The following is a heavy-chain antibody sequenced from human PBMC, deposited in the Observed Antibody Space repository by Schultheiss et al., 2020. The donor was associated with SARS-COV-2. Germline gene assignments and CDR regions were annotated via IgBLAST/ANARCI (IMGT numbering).Heavy chain of an antibody. D-gene: IGHD6-13*01. CDR2: IYSGGST. V-gene: IGHV3-53*01. CDR1: GFTVSSNY. J-gene: IGHJ4*02. Sequence: GGSLRLSCAASGFTVSSNYMSWVRQAPGKGLEWVSVIYSGGSTYYADSVKGRFTISRDNSKNTLYLQMNSLRAEDTAVYYCARDPIEQQLAHYFDYWGQGTLVTVSS. CDR3: ARDPIEQQLAHYFDY.